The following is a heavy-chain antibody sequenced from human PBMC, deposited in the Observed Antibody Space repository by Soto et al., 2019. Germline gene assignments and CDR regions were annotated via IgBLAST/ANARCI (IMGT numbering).Heavy chain of an antibody. CDR1: GGSISSRTFW. J-gene: IGHJ4*02. Sequence: QLQLQESGPGLVKPSETLSLTCSVSGGSISSRTFWWAWIRQPPGKGLEWIGGMYYSGSSYSSPSVKSRVTLSVDTSKNQLSLKLNSVTAADTAVYYCARHPRDDYNYGGSGIFDYWGQGTLVTVSS. V-gene: IGHV4-39*01. D-gene: IGHD4-4*01. CDR2: MYYSGSS. CDR3: ARHPRDDYNYGGSGIFDY.